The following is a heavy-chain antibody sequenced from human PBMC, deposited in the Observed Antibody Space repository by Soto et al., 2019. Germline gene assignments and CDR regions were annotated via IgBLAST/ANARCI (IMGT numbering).Heavy chain of an antibody. D-gene: IGHD3-3*01. CDR2: ISGSGGST. J-gene: IGHJ5*02. CDR3: ANDFWSGYTPPFDP. Sequence: GGSLRLSCAASGFTFSSYAMSWVRQAPGKGLEWVSAISGSGGSTYYADSVKGRFTISRDNSKNTLYLQMNSLRAEDTAVYYCANDFWSGYTPPFDPWGQGTLVTVSS. V-gene: IGHV3-23*01. CDR1: GFTFSSYA.